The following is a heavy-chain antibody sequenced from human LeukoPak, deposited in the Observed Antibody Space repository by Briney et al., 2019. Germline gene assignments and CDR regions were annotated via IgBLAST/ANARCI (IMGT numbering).Heavy chain of an antibody. CDR3: ARRRHCSSGSCEDFDF. CDR2: IYPGDSDT. CDR1: GYSFANYW. J-gene: IGHJ4*02. Sequence: PGESLKISCKGSGYSFANYWIGWVRQMPGKGLEWMGTIYPGDSDTRYSQSFQGQVTISADKSISTAYLQWSSLKASDTAMYYCARRRHCSSGSCEDFDFRGQGPLVTVSS. V-gene: IGHV5-51*01. D-gene: IGHD2-15*01.